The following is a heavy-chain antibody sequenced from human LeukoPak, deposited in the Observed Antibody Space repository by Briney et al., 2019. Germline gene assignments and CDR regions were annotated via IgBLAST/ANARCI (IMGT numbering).Heavy chain of an antibody. Sequence: SETLSLTCTVSVGSISSGCYYWSWIRQHPGKGLEWIGYIYYSGSTYYNPSLKSRVTISVDTSKNQFSLKLSSVTAADTAVYYCARANPIGYSSSWYYFDYWGQGTLVTVSS. D-gene: IGHD6-13*01. CDR1: VGSISSGCYY. CDR2: IYYSGST. V-gene: IGHV4-31*03. CDR3: ARANPIGYSSSWYYFDY. J-gene: IGHJ4*02.